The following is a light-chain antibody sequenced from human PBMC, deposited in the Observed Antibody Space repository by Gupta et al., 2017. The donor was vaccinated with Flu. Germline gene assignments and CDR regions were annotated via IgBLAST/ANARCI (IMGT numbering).Light chain of an antibody. CDR3: TSHASGSARV. Sequence: QSALTQPASVSGSPGQSITISCTGTNRDIGVYNFVSWYQQHPGEAPKLLIYNVTNRPFGVSSRFSGSKSGTTASLTISGLQAEDEAAYYCTSHASGSARVFGGGTKVTIL. CDR2: NVT. V-gene: IGLV2-14*03. CDR1: NRDIGVYNF. J-gene: IGLJ3*02.